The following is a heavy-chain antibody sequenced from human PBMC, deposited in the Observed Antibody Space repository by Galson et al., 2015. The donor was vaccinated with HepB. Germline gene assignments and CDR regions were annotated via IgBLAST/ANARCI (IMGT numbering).Heavy chain of an antibody. CDR3: ARDVNYYDSSGYKTSPYFDY. J-gene: IGHJ4*02. D-gene: IGHD3-22*01. CDR2: IWYDGSNK. CDR1: GFTFSSYG. Sequence: SLRLSCAASGFTFSSYGMHWVRQAPGKGLEWVAVIWYDGSNKYYADSVKGRFTISRDNSKNTLYLQMNSLRAEDTAVYYCARDVNYYDSSGYKTSPYFDYWGQETLVTVSS. V-gene: IGHV3-33*01.